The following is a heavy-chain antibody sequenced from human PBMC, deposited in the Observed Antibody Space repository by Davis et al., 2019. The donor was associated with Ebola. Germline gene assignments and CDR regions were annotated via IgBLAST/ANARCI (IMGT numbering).Heavy chain of an antibody. CDR3: ARDRRGGSYSGMDV. CDR1: GFTVSSNY. Sequence: GESLKISCAASGFTVSSNYMSWVRQAPGKGLEWVSVIYSGGSTYYADSVKGRFTISRDNSKNTLYLQMNSLRAEDTAVYYCARDRRGGSYSGMDVWGQGTTVTVSS. J-gene: IGHJ6*02. V-gene: IGHV3-66*01. D-gene: IGHD1-26*01. CDR2: IYSGGST.